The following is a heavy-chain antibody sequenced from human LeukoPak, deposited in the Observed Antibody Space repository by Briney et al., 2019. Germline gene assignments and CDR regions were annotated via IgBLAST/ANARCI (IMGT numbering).Heavy chain of an antibody. J-gene: IGHJ5*02. CDR2: INPNSGGT. Sequence: GASVKVSCKASGYTFTGYYMHWVRQAPGQGLEWMGWINPNSGGTNYAQKFQGRVTMTRDTSISTAYMELSRLRSDDTAVYYCARVPLPPLDSSGWYWRRFDPWGQGTLVTVSS. D-gene: IGHD6-19*01. CDR1: GYTFTGYY. CDR3: ARVPLPPLDSSGWYWRRFDP. V-gene: IGHV1-2*02.